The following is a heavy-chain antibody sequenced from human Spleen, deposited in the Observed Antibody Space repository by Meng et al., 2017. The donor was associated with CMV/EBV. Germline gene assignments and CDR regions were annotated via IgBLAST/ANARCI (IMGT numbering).Heavy chain of an antibody. J-gene: IGHJ4*02. CDR3: ARHREQLVYYFDY. Sequence: SETLSLTCAVYGGSFSGYYWSWIRQPPGKGLEWIGEINHSGSTNYNPSLKSRVTISVDTSKNQFSLKLSSVTAADTAVYYCARHREQLVYYFDYWGQGTLVTVSS. V-gene: IGHV4-34*01. D-gene: IGHD6-13*01. CDR1: GGSFSGYY. CDR2: INHSGST.